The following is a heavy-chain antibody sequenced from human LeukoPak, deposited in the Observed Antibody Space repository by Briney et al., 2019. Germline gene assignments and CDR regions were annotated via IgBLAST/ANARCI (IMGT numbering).Heavy chain of an antibody. CDR1: GFTFDDYA. CDR2: ISGDGGST. CDR3: AKDMNSYVYASCDY. V-gene: IGHV3-43*02. J-gene: IGHJ4*02. Sequence: GGSLRLSCAASGFTFDDYAMHSVRQAPGKVLEWVSLISGDGGSTYYADSVKGRFTSSSHNSNNSLYLQMNSLRHDDTALYYCAKDMNSYVYASCDYWGQGNLVTVSS. D-gene: IGHD5-18*01.